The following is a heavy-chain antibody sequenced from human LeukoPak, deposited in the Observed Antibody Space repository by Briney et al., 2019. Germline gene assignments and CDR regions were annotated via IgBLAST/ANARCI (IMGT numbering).Heavy chain of an antibody. CDR1: GFTFSSYG. CDR3: ATQNYYGSGSYYPYYFDY. Sequence: PGGSLRLSCAASGFTFSSYGMHWVRQAPGKGLEWVAVIWYDGSNKYYADSVKGRFTISRDNSKNTLYLQMNSLRAEDTAVYYCATQNYYGSGSYYPYYFDYWGQGTLVTVSS. J-gene: IGHJ4*02. CDR2: IWYDGSNK. D-gene: IGHD3-10*01. V-gene: IGHV3-33*01.